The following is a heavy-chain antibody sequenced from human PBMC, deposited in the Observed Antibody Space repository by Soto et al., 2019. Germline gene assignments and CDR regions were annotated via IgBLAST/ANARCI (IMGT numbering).Heavy chain of an antibody. CDR1: GYTFTSYY. Sequence: GASVKVSCKASGYTFTSYYMHWVRQAPGQGLEWMGIINPSGGSTNYAQKLQGRVTMTTDTSTSTAYMDLRSLTSDDTAVYYCARDRVAGIWGDAFDIWGQGTMVTVSS. V-gene: IGHV1-46*01. CDR3: ARDRVAGIWGDAFDI. J-gene: IGHJ3*02. D-gene: IGHD3-16*01. CDR2: INPSGGST.